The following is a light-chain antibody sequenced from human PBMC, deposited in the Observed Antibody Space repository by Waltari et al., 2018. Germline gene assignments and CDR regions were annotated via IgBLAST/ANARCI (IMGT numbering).Light chain of an antibody. V-gene: IGKV3-15*01. CDR1: QSVSSK. CDR3: QQYNSWPPFT. J-gene: IGKJ2*01. CDR2: GAS. Sequence: EIVMTQSPATLSVSSGDRATLSCRASQSVSSKLAWYQQKLGQAPRLLIYGASTRATGIPARFSGSGSGTEFALTISSLQSEDFALYYCQQYNSWPPFTFGQGTKLEIK.